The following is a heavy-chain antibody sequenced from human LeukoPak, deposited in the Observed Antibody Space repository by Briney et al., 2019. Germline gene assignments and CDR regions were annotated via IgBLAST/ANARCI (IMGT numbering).Heavy chain of an antibody. V-gene: IGHV4-31*03. CDR1: GGSISSGGYY. CDR2: IYYSGST. J-gene: IGHJ4*02. CDR3: AKARGTFYDFWSGYDC. Sequence: PSQTLSLTCTVSGGSISSGGYYWSWIRQHPGKGLEWIGYIYYSGSTYYNPSLKSRVTISVDRSKNQFSLNLSSVTAADTAVCYCAKARGTFYDFWSGYDCWGQGTLVTVSS. D-gene: IGHD3-3*01.